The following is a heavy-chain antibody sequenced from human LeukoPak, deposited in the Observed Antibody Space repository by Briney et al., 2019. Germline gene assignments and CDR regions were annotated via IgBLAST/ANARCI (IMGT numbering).Heavy chain of an antibody. D-gene: IGHD3-10*01. Sequence: ASVKVSCKASGYTFTSYGISWVRQAPRQGLEWMGWISTNNNNTNYAQNLQGRVTMTTDTSTSTAYMELRSLRSDDTAVYYCARGPGITTSHYFDYWGQGTLVTVSS. V-gene: IGHV1-18*01. CDR2: ISTNNNNT. CDR3: ARGPGITTSHYFDY. CDR1: GYTFTSYG. J-gene: IGHJ4*02.